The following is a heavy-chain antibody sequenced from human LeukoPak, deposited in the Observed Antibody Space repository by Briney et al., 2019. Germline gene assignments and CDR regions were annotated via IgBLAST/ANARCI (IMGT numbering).Heavy chain of an antibody. CDR3: ARGGFGSGVSLFDP. CDR2: TYYRSKWYN. V-gene: IGHV6-1*01. D-gene: IGHD3-10*01. J-gene: IGHJ5*02. Sequence: SQTLSLTCAISGDSVSNNNAAWNWIRQSPSKGLEWLGRTYYRSKWYNDNAVSVRSRITINPDTSKNQFSLQLNSMTPEDTAVYYCARGGFGSGVSLFDPWGQGNLVTVSS. CDR1: GDSVSNNNAA.